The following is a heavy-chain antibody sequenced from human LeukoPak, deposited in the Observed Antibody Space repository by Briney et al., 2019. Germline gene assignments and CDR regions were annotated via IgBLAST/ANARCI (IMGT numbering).Heavy chain of an antibody. CDR2: IDYDSSHI. J-gene: IGHJ4*02. V-gene: IGHV3-21*01. D-gene: IGHD3-9*01. Sequence: GGSLRLSCAASGFTFSNSAMNWVRQVPGKGLEWVSSIDYDSSHIYYAASVRGRFTISRDNARNSVYLQMSSLRVEDTAVYYCARDPLRYLRVGHYDYWGQGTLVAVSS. CDR1: GFTFSNSA. CDR3: ARDPLRYLRVGHYDY.